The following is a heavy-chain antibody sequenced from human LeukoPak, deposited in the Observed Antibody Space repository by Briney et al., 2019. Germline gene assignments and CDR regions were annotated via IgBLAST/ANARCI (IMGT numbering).Heavy chain of an antibody. CDR3: ARAMNIVVVPAAPSYYFDY. Sequence: PGGSLRLSCAASGFTFDDYGMSWVRQAPGKGLEWVSGINWNGGSTGYADSVKGRFTISRDNAKNSLYLQMNSLRAEDTALYYCARAMNIVVVPAAPSYYFDYWGQGTLVTVPS. J-gene: IGHJ4*02. D-gene: IGHD2-2*01. CDR1: GFTFDDYG. CDR2: INWNGGST. V-gene: IGHV3-20*04.